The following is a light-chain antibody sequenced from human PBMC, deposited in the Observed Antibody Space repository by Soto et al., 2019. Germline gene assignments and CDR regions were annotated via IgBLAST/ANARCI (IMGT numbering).Light chain of an antibody. CDR1: QSISSY. CDR2: GAT. Sequence: DIQMTQSPSSLSASVGDSVTITCRASQSISSYLNWYQLKPGKAPKLLIYGATSLQSGVPSRFSGSGSGTDFTLTIRSLQPEDFATYYCQHGYSTPYTFGQGTKLEIK. CDR3: QHGYSTPYT. V-gene: IGKV1-39*01. J-gene: IGKJ2*01.